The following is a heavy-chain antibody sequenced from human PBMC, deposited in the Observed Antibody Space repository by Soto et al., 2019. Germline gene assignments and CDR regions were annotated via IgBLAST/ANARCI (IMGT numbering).Heavy chain of an antibody. CDR3: AEDLYSYAISFPDY. V-gene: IGHV3-30*18. CDR1: GFTFSSYG. Sequence: GGSLRLSCAASGFTFSSYGMHWVRQAPGKGLEWVAVISYDGSNKYYADSVKGRFTISRDNSKNTLYLQMNSLRAEDTAVYYCAEDLYSYAISFPDYWGQGTLVTVSS. CDR2: ISYDGSNK. D-gene: IGHD5-18*01. J-gene: IGHJ4*02.